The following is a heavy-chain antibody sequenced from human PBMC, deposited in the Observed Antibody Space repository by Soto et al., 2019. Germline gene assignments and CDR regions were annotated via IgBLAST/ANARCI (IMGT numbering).Heavy chain of an antibody. J-gene: IGHJ5*02. V-gene: IGHV4-4*07. CDR1: GASVRSFH. Sequence: SETLFLTCAVSGASVRSFHWSWIRQAAGKGLEWIGRVPMSGTTNYNPSLKTRVNMSLDTSKNEVSLRMTSVTAADTAVYCCAKARSTMRWFDPWGQGIRVAVSS. CDR3: AKARSTMRWFDP. D-gene: IGHD1-1*01. CDR2: VPMSGTT.